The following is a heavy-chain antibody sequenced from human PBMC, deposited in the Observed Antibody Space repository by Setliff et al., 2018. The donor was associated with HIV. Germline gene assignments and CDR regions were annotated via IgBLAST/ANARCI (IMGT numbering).Heavy chain of an antibody. Sequence: PSETLSLTCTVSGGSISSGAYLWAWIRQPAGKGLEWIGRIFRAGNATYSPSLKSRATMSIDASQNQFSLKLKHVTAADTAVYYCARGRTQWPNYNYFDPWGLGTLVTVS. CDR1: GGSISSGAYL. D-gene: IGHD6-19*01. J-gene: IGHJ5*02. V-gene: IGHV4-61*02. CDR2: IFRAGNA. CDR3: ARGRTQWPNYNYFDP.